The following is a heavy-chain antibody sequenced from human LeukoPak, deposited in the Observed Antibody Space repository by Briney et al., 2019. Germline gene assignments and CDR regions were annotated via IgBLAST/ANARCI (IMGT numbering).Heavy chain of an antibody. CDR1: GGSISSYN. J-gene: IGHJ4*02. D-gene: IGHD2-21*01. CDR2: IYYSGST. V-gene: IGHV4-59*12. CDR3: ARDDSGLFDY. Sequence: SETLSLTFTVSGGSISSYNWNWIRQPPGKGLEWIGYIYYSGSTNYNPSLKSRVTISVDTSKNQFSLKLISVTAADTAVYYCARDDSGLFDYWGQGTLDTVSS.